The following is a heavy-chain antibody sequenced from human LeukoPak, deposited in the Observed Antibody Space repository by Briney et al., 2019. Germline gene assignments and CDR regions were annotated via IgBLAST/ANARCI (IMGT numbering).Heavy chain of an antibody. CDR1: GFTFSSYA. CDR3: AREGSGWYNFDY. V-gene: IGHV3-30-3*01. Sequence: GGSLRLSCAASGFTFSSYAMHWVRQAPGKGLEWVAVISYDGSNKYYADSVKGRFTISRDNSKNTLYLQMNSLRAEDTAVYYCAREGSGWYNFDYWGQGTLVTVSS. CDR2: ISYDGSNK. J-gene: IGHJ4*02. D-gene: IGHD6-19*01.